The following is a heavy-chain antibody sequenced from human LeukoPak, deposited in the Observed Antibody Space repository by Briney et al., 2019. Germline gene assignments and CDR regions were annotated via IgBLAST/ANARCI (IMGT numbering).Heavy chain of an antibody. V-gene: IGHV4-59*01. J-gene: IGHJ4*02. CDR1: GGSISSYY. D-gene: IGHD1-1*01. Sequence: SETPSLTCTVSGGSISSYYWSWIRQPPGKGLEWIGYIYYSGSTNYNPSLKSRVTISVDTSKNQFSLKLSSVTAADTAVYYCASQRDSWNDEGSYYFDYWGQGTLVTVSS. CDR2: IYYSGST. CDR3: ASQRDSWNDEGSYYFDY.